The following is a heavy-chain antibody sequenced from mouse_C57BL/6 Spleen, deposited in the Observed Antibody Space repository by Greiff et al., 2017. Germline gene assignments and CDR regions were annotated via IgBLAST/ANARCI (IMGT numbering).Heavy chain of an antibody. CDR1: GFTFSSYA. J-gene: IGHJ2*01. V-gene: IGHV5-4*01. CDR3: ARDHSSGPFDY. Sequence: EVKVEESGGGLVKPGGSLKLSCAASGFTFSSYAMSWVRQTPEKRLEWVATISDGGSYTYYPDNVKGRFTISRDNAKNNLYLQMSHLKSEDTAMYYCARDHSSGPFDYWGQGTTLTVSS. CDR2: ISDGGSYT. D-gene: IGHD3-2*02.